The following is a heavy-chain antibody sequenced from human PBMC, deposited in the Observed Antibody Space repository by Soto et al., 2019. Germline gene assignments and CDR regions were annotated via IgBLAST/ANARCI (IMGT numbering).Heavy chain of an antibody. Sequence: KPSETLSLTCAVYGGSFSGYYWSWIRQPPGKGLEWIGEINHSGSTNYNPSLKSRVTISVDTSKNQFSLKLSSVTAADTAVYYCARAWTGRPDISGYGRYFDYWGQGTLVTVSS. CDR2: INHSGST. D-gene: IGHD5-12*01. J-gene: IGHJ4*02. CDR1: GGSFSGYY. V-gene: IGHV4-34*01. CDR3: ARAWTGRPDISGYGRYFDY.